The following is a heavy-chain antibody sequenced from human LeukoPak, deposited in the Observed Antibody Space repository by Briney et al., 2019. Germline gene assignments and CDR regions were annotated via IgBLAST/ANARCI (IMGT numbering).Heavy chain of an antibody. D-gene: IGHD6-19*01. CDR3: ARRGSSGWPTFYYYYYMDV. J-gene: IGHJ6*03. CDR1: GYTFTSYD. Sequence: ASVKVSCKASGYTFTSYDINWVRQATGQGLEWMGWMNPNSGNTGYAQKFQGRVTMTRNTSISTAYMELSSLRSEDTAVYYCARRGSSGWPTFYYYYYMDVWGKGTTVTISS. CDR2: MNPNSGNT. V-gene: IGHV1-8*01.